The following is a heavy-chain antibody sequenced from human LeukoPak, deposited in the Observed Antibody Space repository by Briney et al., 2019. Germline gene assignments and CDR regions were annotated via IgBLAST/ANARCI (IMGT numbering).Heavy chain of an antibody. Sequence: SETLSLTCAVYGGSFSGYYWSWIRQPPGKGLEWIGEINHSGSTNYNPSLKSRVTISVDTSKNQFSLKLSSVTAADTAVYYCARGTGYSGYAADYWGQGTLVTVSS. CDR2: INHSGST. V-gene: IGHV4-34*01. D-gene: IGHD5-12*01. CDR3: ARGTGYSGYAADY. J-gene: IGHJ4*02. CDR1: GGSFSGYY.